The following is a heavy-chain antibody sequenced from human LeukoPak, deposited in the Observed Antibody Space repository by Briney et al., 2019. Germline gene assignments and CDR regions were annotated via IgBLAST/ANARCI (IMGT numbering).Heavy chain of an antibody. D-gene: IGHD3-22*01. Sequence: GGSLRLSCAASGFTFSDYYMSWIRQAPGKGLEWVSYISSGSSYTNYADSVEGRFTISRDNAKNSLYLQMNSLRAEDTAVYYCARGNYYDSSGYYYWGQGTLVTVSS. J-gene: IGHJ4*02. CDR2: ISSGSSYT. V-gene: IGHV3-11*06. CDR1: GFTFSDYY. CDR3: ARGNYYDSSGYYY.